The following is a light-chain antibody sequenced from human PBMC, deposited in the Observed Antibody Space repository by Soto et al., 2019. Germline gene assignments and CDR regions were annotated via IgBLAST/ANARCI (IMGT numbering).Light chain of an antibody. CDR1: QGISSY. Sequence: AIRMTQSPSSLSASTGDRVTITCRASQGISSYLAWYQQKPGKAPKLLIYAASTLQSGVPSRFSGSGSGTDFTLTISSLQPGDFATYYCQHYNSYPWTFGQGTKVDIK. CDR2: AAS. J-gene: IGKJ1*01. V-gene: IGKV1-8*01. CDR3: QHYNSYPWT.